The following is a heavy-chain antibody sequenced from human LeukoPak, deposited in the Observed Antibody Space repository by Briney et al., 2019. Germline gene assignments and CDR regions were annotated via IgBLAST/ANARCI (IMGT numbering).Heavy chain of an antibody. J-gene: IGHJ4*02. Sequence: GGSLRLSCAASGFTFSSYGMHWVRQAPGKGLEWVAVISYDGSNKYYADSVKGRFTISRDNSKNTLYLQMNSLRAEDTAVYYCAKDRIAARFDYWGQGALVTVSS. D-gene: IGHD6-6*01. CDR1: GFTFSSYG. CDR2: ISYDGSNK. V-gene: IGHV3-30*18. CDR3: AKDRIAARFDY.